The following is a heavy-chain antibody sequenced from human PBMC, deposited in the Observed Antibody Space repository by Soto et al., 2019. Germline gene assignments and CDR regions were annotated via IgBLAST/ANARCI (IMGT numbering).Heavy chain of an antibody. J-gene: IGHJ6*02. CDR1: GGTFSSYA. CDR3: ARGKMTMMGNTTHAPYYYYGMDV. V-gene: IGHV1-69*01. CDR2: IIPIFGTA. D-gene: IGHD3-22*01. Sequence: QVQLVQSGAEVKKPGSSVKVSCKASGGTFSSYAISWVRQAPGQGLEWMGGIIPIFGTANYAQKFQGRVTITADESTNTANMELSSLRADVTAVYYCARGKMTMMGNTTHAPYYYYGMDVWGQGTTVTVSS.